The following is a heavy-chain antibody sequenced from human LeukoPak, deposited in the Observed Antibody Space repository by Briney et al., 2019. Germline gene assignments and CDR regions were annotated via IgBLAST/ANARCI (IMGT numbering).Heavy chain of an antibody. CDR1: GGSISSSSYY. CDR2: IYYSGST. Sequence: SETLSLTCTVSGGSISSSSYYWGWIRQPPGKGLEWIGSIYYSGSTYYNPSLKSRVTISVDTSKNQLSLKLSSVTAADTAVYYCARRLSGSYFDYWGQGTLVTVSS. J-gene: IGHJ4*02. D-gene: IGHD1-26*01. CDR3: ARRLSGSYFDY. V-gene: IGHV4-39*01.